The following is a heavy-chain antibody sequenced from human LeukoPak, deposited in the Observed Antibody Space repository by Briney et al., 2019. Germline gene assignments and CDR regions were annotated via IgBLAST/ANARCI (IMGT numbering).Heavy chain of an antibody. CDR1: GFTFSSYS. Sequence: GGSLRLSCAASGFTFSSYSMNWVRQAPVKGLEWVSYISSSSSTIYYADSVKGRFTISRDNAKNSLYLQMNSLRAEDTAVYYCARGFIGGRYYYYGMDVWGQGTTVTVSS. CDR3: ARGFIGGRYYYYGMDV. J-gene: IGHJ6*02. D-gene: IGHD1-26*01. CDR2: ISSSSSTI. V-gene: IGHV3-48*01.